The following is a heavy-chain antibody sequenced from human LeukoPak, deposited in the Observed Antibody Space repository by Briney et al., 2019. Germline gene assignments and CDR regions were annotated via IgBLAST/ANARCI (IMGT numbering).Heavy chain of an antibody. J-gene: IGHJ4*02. D-gene: IGHD6-19*01. CDR1: GGSISSSRYY. Sequence: KPSETLSLTCTVSGGSISSSRYYWGWIRQPPGKGLEWIGSIYYSGSTYYNPSRNSRVTISVDTSKTQFSLKLSSVTAAETAVYYCAYTDSSGWYLFDYWGQGTLVTVSS. CDR2: IYYSGST. CDR3: AYTDSSGWYLFDY. V-gene: IGHV4-39*01.